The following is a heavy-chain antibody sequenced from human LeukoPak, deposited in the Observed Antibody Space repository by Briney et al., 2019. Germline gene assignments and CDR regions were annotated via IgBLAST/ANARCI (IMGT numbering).Heavy chain of an antibody. CDR2: IRYDGSDK. J-gene: IGHJ1*01. CDR3: AKDLGSAVEYFQH. D-gene: IGHD2-2*01. CDR1: GFIFSSSG. Sequence: GGSLRLSCATSGFIFSSSGMYWVRQAPGKGLEWVAFIRYDGSDKYYADSVKGRFTISRDNSMKTLFLQMNSLGVEDTAVYYCAKDLGSAVEYFQHWGQGTLVTVSS. V-gene: IGHV3-30*02.